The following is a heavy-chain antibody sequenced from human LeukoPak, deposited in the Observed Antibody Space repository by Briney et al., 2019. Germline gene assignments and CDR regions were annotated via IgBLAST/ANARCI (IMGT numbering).Heavy chain of an antibody. J-gene: IGHJ4*02. CDR3: ARARSGKWGFDY. Sequence: SETLSLACTVYGGSFSGYYWSWIRQPPGRGLEWIGEINHSGSINYNPSLKSRVTISVDTSKNQFSLKLSSVTAADTAVYYCARARSGKWGFDYWGQGTLVTVSS. V-gene: IGHV4-34*01. D-gene: IGHD1-26*01. CDR2: INHSGSI. CDR1: GGSFSGYY.